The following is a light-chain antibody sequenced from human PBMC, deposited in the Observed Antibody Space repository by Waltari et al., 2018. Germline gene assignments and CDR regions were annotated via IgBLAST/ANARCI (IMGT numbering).Light chain of an antibody. J-gene: IGLJ3*02. V-gene: IGLV2-14*03. CDR2: DVS. CDR3: SSYISSSTLEV. CDR1: SSDAGGSNY. Sequence: QSALTQPASVSGSPGQSITISCTGTSSDAGGSNYVSWYQQHPGKAPKLMIFDVSNRPSGVSNRFSGSKSGNTASLTISGLQAEDEADYYCSSYISSSTLEVFGGGTRLTVL.